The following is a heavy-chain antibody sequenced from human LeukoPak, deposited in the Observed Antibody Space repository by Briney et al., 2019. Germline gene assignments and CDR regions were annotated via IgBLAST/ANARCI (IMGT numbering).Heavy chain of an antibody. D-gene: IGHD3-10*01. CDR2: ISGDGTAR. CDR1: GFTSSSYW. J-gene: IGHJ5*02. Sequence: PGGSLRLSCAASGFTSSSYWMHWVRQVPGKGLVGVSRISGDGTARNYADSVKGRFTISRDDAKNTVDLQMNSLRGEDTAVYYCVRGRGSYGWFDPWGQGTLVTVSS. CDR3: VRGRGSYGWFDP. V-gene: IGHV3-74*01.